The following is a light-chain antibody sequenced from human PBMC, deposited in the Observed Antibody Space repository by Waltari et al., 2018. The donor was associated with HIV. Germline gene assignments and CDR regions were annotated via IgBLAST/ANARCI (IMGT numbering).Light chain of an antibody. CDR2: LGS. Sequence: DIVMTQSPLSLPVTPGEPASISCRSSQSLLASNGHHYLDWYLQKPGQSPQLLIDLGSKRACGVPDRFSGSGSGTDVTLKISRVEAEDVGVYYCMQARQTPWTFGQGTRVEIK. V-gene: IGKV2-28*01. CDR1: QSLLASNGHHY. J-gene: IGKJ1*01. CDR3: MQARQTPWT.